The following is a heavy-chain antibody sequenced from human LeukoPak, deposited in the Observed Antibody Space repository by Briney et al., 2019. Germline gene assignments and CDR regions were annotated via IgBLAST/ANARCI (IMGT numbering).Heavy chain of an antibody. CDR3: ARDRGYFYDQLDY. CDR2: IDGGGSST. CDR1: GFPFSNHW. V-gene: IGHV3-74*01. J-gene: IGHJ4*02. Sequence: PGGSLRLSCAASGFPFSNHWMHWVRQVPGKGLVWVSRIDGGGSSTSYADSVKGRFSISRDNGKSTLYLQMNSLKDEDTAVYYCARDRGYFYDQLDYWGQGTLVTVSS. D-gene: IGHD2/OR15-2a*01.